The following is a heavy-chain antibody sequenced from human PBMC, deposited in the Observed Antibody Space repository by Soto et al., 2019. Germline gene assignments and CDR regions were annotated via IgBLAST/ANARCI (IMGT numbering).Heavy chain of an antibody. D-gene: IGHD1-7*01. CDR1: GGPFSSYA. V-gene: IGHV1-69*01. CDR2: IIPIFGTA. Sequence: SSVKVSCTASGGPFSSYAISWVRQGPGQGLEWMGGIIPIFGTANYAQKFQGRVTITADASTSTAYMELSSLRSEDTAVYYCARADNWNYSYYYDRTAGCGQ. J-gene: IGHJ6*02. CDR3: ARADNWNYSYYYDRTAG.